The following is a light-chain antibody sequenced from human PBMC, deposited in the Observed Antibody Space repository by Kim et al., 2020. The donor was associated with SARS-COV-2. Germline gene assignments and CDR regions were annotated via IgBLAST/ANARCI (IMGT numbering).Light chain of an antibody. CDR2: SNN. CDR3: AAWDDSLDAWV. CDR1: SSNIGSNN. V-gene: IGLV1-44*01. J-gene: IGLJ3*02. Sequence: ELTQPPSASGTPGQRVTISCSGSSSNIGSNNVNWYQHLPGTAPKLLIYSNNQRPSGVPDRFSGSKSDTSASLAISGLRSEDETDYYCAAWDDSLDAWVFGGGTQLTVL.